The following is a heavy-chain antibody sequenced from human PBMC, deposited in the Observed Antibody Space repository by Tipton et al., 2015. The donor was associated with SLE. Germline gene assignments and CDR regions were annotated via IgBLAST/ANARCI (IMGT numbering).Heavy chain of an antibody. J-gene: IGHJ5*02. CDR1: GGSISSYY. CDR2: IYTSGST. V-gene: IGHV4-4*07. Sequence: LRLSCTVSGGSISSYYWSWIRQPAGKGLEWIGRIYTSGSTNYNPSLKSRVTISVDTSKNQFSLKLSSVTAADTAVYYCARGVSSRNIVVVPAAIPTGWFDPWGQGTLVTVSS. D-gene: IGHD2-2*01. CDR3: ARGVSSRNIVVVPAAIPTGWFDP.